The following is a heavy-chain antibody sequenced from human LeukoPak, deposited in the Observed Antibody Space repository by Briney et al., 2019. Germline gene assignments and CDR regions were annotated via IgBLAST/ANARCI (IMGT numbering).Heavy chain of an antibody. D-gene: IGHD3-3*01. J-gene: IGHJ3*02. CDR3: AAQAIRFLEWLSPRHDAFDI. Sequence: GGSLRLSCAASGFTVSSNYMSWVRQAPGKGLEWVSVIYSGGSTYYADSVKGRFTISRDNSKNTLYLQMNSLRAEDTAVYYCAAQAIRFLEWLSPRHDAFDIWGQGTMVTVSS. CDR2: IYSGGST. V-gene: IGHV3-53*01. CDR1: GFTVSSNY.